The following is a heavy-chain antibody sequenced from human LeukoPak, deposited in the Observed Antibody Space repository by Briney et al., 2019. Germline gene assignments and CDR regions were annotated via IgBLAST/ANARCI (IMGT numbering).Heavy chain of an antibody. V-gene: IGHV3-23*01. J-gene: IGHJ4*02. CDR3: ASYSSSWLYYFDY. Sequence: PGGSLRLSCAASGFTFSSYAMSWVRQAPGKGLEWVSAISGSGGSTYYADSVKGRFAISRDNSKNTLYLQMNSLRAEDTAVYYCASYSSSWLYYFDYWGQETLVTVSS. CDR1: GFTFSSYA. D-gene: IGHD6-13*01. CDR2: ISGSGGST.